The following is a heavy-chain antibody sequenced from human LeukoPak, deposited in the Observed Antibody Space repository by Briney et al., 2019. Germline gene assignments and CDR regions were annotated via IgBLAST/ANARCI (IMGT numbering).Heavy chain of an antibody. CDR1: GFTFSSYA. CDR3: AKQFSDITTWSQPDV. CDR2: ISGSGGST. Sequence: GGSLRLSCAASGFTFSSYAMSWVRQAPGKGLEWVSAISGSGGSTYYADSVKGRFTIFRDNSKNTLYLQINSLRAEDTAVYYCAKQFSDITTWSQPDVWGKGTTVTVSS. J-gene: IGHJ6*04. V-gene: IGHV3-23*01. D-gene: IGHD3-3*01.